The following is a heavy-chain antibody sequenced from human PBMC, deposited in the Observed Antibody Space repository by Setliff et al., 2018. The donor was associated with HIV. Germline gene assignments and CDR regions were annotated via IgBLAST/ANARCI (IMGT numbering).Heavy chain of an antibody. D-gene: IGHD3-9*01. Sequence: ASVKVSCKASGYTFTGYYMHWVRQAPGQGLEWMGRINPNSGGTNYAQKFQGRVTMTRDTSISTAYMELSRLTSADTAVYYCATDGSYDILTGPTPGAYDMWGQGTMVTVSS. J-gene: IGHJ3*02. V-gene: IGHV1-2*06. CDR2: INPNSGGT. CDR3: ATDGSYDILTGPTPGAYDM. CDR1: GYTFTGYY.